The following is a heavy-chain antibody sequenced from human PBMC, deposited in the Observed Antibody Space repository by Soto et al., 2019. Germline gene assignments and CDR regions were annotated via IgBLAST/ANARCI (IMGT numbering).Heavy chain of an antibody. J-gene: IGHJ4*02. CDR2: IYHSGST. CDR1: GGSISSYY. D-gene: IGHD3-22*01. CDR3: ARVGYYDSSGYYYFDY. V-gene: IGHV4-59*01. Sequence: LSLTCTVSGGSISSYYWSWIRQPPGKGLEWIGYIYHSGSTNYNPSLKSRVTISVDTSKNQFSLRLTSVTAADTAVYYCARVGYYDSSGYYYFDYWGQGTLVTVSS.